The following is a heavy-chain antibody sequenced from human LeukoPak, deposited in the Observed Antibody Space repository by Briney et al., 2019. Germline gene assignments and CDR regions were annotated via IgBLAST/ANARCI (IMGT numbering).Heavy chain of an antibody. CDR2: IYTSGST. CDR3: ARDVVCPSGGTSCYTLYGGWFDP. V-gene: IGHV4-4*07. D-gene: IGHD2-2*02. Sequence: PSETLSLTCTVSGGSISSYYWSWIRQPAGKGLEWIGRIYTSGSTNYNPSLKSRVTMSVDTSKNQFSLKLSSVTAADTAVYYCARDVVCPSGGTSCYTLYGGWFDPWGQGTLVTVSS. J-gene: IGHJ5*02. CDR1: GGSISSYY.